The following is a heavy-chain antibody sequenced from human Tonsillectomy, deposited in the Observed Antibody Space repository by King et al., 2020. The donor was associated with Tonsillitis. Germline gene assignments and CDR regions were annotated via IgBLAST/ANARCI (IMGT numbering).Heavy chain of an antibody. CDR2: INPTSGGT. CDR1: GYTFIGYD. J-gene: IGHJ6*02. D-gene: IGHD6-13*01. V-gene: IGHV1-2*02. CDR3: ARVLIAAAGLYYYGMDV. Sequence: QLVQSGAEVKKPGASVKVSCKASGYTFIGYDIHWVRQAPGQAPEWMVWINPTSGGTKYAQQFQDRVTMTRDTSISTAYMELSRLKSDDTAVYYCARVLIAAAGLYYYGMDVWGQGTTVTVSS.